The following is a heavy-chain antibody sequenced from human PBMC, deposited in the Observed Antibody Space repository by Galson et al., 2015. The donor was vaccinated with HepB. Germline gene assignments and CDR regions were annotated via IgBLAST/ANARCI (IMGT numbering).Heavy chain of an antibody. J-gene: IGHJ4*02. D-gene: IGHD6-13*01. CDR2: IYYSRST. V-gene: IGHV4-39*01. CDR3: ARQIAAADYFDY. CDR1: GGSISSSSYY. Sequence: ETLSLTCTVSGGSISSSSYYWGWIRQPPGKGLEWVGSIYYSRSTYYNPSLKSRVTISVDTSKNQFSLKLSSVTAADTAVYYCARQIAAADYFDYWGQGTLVTVSS.